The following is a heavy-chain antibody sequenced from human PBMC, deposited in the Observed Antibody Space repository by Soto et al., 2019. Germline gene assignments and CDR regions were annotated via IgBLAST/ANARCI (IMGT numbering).Heavy chain of an antibody. D-gene: IGHD6-6*01. CDR1: GYTFTSHD. CDR3: ARVSSIAARRSFDS. V-gene: IGHV1-8*01. CDR2: LNPYNGKT. Sequence: QVQLVQSGTEVKTPGASVKVSCKASGYTFTSHDINWVRQATGQGLELMGWLNPYNGKTAYAQRFQGRVTMTWTATTGTVYLELSSLRSEDTAMYYCARVSSIAARRSFDSWGQGTLVTVSS. J-gene: IGHJ4*02.